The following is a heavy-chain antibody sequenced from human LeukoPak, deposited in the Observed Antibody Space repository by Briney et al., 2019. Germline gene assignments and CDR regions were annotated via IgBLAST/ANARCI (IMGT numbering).Heavy chain of an antibody. D-gene: IGHD2-2*01. CDR1: GYTLTELS. J-gene: IGHJ6*02. Sequence: GASVKVSCKVSGYTLTELSMHWVRQAPGQGLEWMGIINPSGGSTSYAQKFQGRVTMTRDTSTSTVYMELSSLRSEDTAVYYCARDGRWRGCSSTSCYSIYGMDVWGQGTTVTVSS. CDR3: ARDGRWRGCSSTSCYSIYGMDV. CDR2: INPSGGST. V-gene: IGHV1-46*01.